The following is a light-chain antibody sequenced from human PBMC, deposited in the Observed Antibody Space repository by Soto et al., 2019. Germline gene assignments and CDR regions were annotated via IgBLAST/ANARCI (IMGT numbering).Light chain of an antibody. V-gene: IGKV1-5*03. CDR1: QSISTW. J-gene: IGKJ4*01. CDR2: KAS. Sequence: DIQMTQSPSTLSASVGDRVTLTCRASQSISTWLAWYQQKPGKAPKLLIYKASGLESGVPSSFSGSGSGTAFTLTISSLQPDDFATYYCQQYDSYSPLTFGGGTKVDIK. CDR3: QQYDSYSPLT.